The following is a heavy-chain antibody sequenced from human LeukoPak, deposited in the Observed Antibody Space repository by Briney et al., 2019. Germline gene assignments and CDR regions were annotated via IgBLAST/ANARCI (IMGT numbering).Heavy chain of an antibody. J-gene: IGHJ5*01. CDR2: IYYSGRT. D-gene: IGHD4-17*01. V-gene: IGHV4-39*07. CDR3: ARGRTTETNGWFDS. CDR1: GGSISSNSYY. Sequence: SETLSLTCTVSGGSISSNSYYWGWIRQPPGKGLEWIGSIYYSGRTHYNPSLKSRVTISVDTSKNQFSLKLTSVTAADTAVYYCARGRTTETNGWFDSWGQGTLVTVSS.